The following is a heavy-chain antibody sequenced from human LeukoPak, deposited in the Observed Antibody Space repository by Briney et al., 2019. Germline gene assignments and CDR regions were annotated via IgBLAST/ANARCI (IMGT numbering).Heavy chain of an antibody. Sequence: PSETLSLTCTVSGGSISSSSYYWGWIRQPPGKGLEWIGSIYYSGRTYYNPSLKSRVTISVDTSKNQFSLKVTSVTVADTAVYYCAVLPGYTYGDYWGQGALVTVSS. CDR2: IYYSGRT. D-gene: IGHD5-18*01. J-gene: IGHJ4*02. CDR1: GGSISSSSYY. V-gene: IGHV4-39*01. CDR3: AVLPGYTYGDY.